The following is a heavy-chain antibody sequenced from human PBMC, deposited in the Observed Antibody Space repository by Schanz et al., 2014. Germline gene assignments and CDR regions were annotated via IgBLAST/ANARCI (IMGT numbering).Heavy chain of an antibody. V-gene: IGHV3-7*01. CDR3: VRDTDYHFDY. J-gene: IGHJ4*02. CDR1: GFTFSSYG. CDR2: IKQDGSEK. Sequence: VQLVESGGGVVQPGGSLRLSCAASGFTFSSYGMHWVRQAPGKGLEWVANIKQDGSEKYYVDSVKGRFTFSRDNAKNSLYLQMNSLRAEDTAVYYCVRDTDYHFDYWGQGTLVTVSS. D-gene: IGHD4-17*01.